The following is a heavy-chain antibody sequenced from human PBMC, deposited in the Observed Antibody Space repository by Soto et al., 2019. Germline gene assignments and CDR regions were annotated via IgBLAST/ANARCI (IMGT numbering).Heavy chain of an antibody. V-gene: IGHV3-23*01. CDR2: IVGIGDTA. D-gene: IGHD4-17*01. Sequence: EVQLLEAGGGLVHPGGSLRLSCAASGFNFRNYGMSWVRQAPGKGLEWLSAIVGIGDTAYYADSVRGRFTISRDNSKNTLYLQLNDLGAEDTAISYCAKDYDYGDSLPFNYWGQGTLVTVSS. CDR1: GFNFRNYG. CDR3: AKDYDYGDSLPFNY. J-gene: IGHJ4*02.